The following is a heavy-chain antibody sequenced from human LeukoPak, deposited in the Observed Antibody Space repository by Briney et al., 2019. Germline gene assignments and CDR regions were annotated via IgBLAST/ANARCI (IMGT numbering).Heavy chain of an antibody. V-gene: IGHV1-8*01. D-gene: IGHD3-10*01. CDR2: MNPNSGNT. Sequence: ASVKVSCKPSGYTFTSYDINWVRQATGQGLEWMGWMNPNSGNTGYAQKFQGRVTMTRNTSISTAYMELSSLRSEDTAVCYCARGRTTTTMVRGVIIGYWGQGTLVTVSS. J-gene: IGHJ4*02. CDR3: ARGRTTTTMVRGVIIGY. CDR1: GYTFTSYD.